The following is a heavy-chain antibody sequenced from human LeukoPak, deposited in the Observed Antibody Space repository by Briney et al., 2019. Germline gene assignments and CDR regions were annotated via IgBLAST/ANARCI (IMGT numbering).Heavy chain of an antibody. CDR3: ARRTLSSGWYYFDY. CDR1: GGSISDYY. CDR2: VYYSGST. V-gene: IGHV4-59*08. J-gene: IGHJ4*02. D-gene: IGHD6-19*01. Sequence: SETLSLTCTVSGGSISDYYWSWIRQAPGKRLEYIGYVYYSGSTNYNPSLKSRVTISVDTSKNQFSLKLSSVTAADTAVYYCARRTLSSGWYYFDYWGQGTLVTVSS.